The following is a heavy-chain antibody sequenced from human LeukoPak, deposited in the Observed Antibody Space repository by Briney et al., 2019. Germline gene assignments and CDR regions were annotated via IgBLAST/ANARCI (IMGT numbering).Heavy chain of an antibody. CDR2: INPSGGST. CDR1: GYTFTSYY. Sequence: GASVKVSCKASGYTFTSYYMHWVRQAPGQGLEWMGIINPSGGSTSYAQKFQGRVTMTRDTSTSTVYMELSSLRSEGTAVYYCARDITIFGVVTGNWFDPWGQGTLVTVSS. D-gene: IGHD3-3*01. CDR3: ARDITIFGVVTGNWFDP. J-gene: IGHJ5*02. V-gene: IGHV1-46*01.